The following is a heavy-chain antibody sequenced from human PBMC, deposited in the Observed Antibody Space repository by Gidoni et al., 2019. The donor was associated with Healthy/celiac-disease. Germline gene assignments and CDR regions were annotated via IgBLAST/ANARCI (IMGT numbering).Heavy chain of an antibody. CDR1: GHTFTSYA. Sequence: QVQLVQSGAEVKKPGASGKVSCKASGHTFTSYAIHWVRQATGQGFEWMGWMNPNSGNTGYAQKFQGRVTMTRNTSISTAYMELSSLRSEDTAVYYCARATTSGYTVYWGQGTLVTVSS. V-gene: IGHV1-8*01. D-gene: IGHD4-17*01. J-gene: IGHJ4*02. CDR3: ARATTSGYTVY. CDR2: MNPNSGNT.